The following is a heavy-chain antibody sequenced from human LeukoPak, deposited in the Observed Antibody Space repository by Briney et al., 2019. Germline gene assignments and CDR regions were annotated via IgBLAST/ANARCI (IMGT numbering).Heavy chain of an antibody. D-gene: IGHD5-12*01. V-gene: IGHV1-18*01. CDR1: GYTFSSYG. J-gene: IGHJ4*02. CDR2: ISGYNGNT. Sequence: ASVKVSCKASGYTFSSYGIAWGRQAPAQGLEWMGLISGYNGNTNYAQKLQGRVSMTTDTSTTTAYMELRSLTSDDTALYYCARSSLGTITAGPFDYWGQGTLVTVSS. CDR3: ARSSLGTITAGPFDY.